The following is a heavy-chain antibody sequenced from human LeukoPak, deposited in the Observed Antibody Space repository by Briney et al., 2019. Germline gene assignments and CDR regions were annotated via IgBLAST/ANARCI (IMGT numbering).Heavy chain of an antibody. V-gene: IGHV1-2*02. Sequence: ASVKVSCKASGYTFTGYYMHWVRQAPGQGLEWMGWINPNSGGTNYAQKFQGRVTMTRDTSISTAYMELSRLRSDDTAVYYCARRGSGIHMTKKCNWFDPWGQGTLVAVSS. D-gene: IGHD2-21*01. CDR3: ARRGSGIHMTKKCNWFDP. CDR1: GYTFTGYY. CDR2: INPNSGGT. J-gene: IGHJ5*02.